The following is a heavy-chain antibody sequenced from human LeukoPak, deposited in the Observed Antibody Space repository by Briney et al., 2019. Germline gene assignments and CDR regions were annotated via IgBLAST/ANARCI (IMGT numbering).Heavy chain of an antibody. CDR2: IYYSGST. CDR1: GGSISSGTYY. V-gene: IGHV4-39*01. CDR3: AKGYSGRNFSY. D-gene: IGHD1-26*01. Sequence: SETLSLTCIVSGGSISSGTYYWGWIRQPPGKGLEWIGSIYYSGSTYYNPSLKSRVTISVDTSKNQFSLKLSSVTAADTAVYYCAKGYSGRNFSYWGQGTLVTVSS. J-gene: IGHJ4*02.